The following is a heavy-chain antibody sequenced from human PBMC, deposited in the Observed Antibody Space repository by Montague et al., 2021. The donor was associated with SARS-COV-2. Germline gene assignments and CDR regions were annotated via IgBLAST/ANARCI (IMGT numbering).Heavy chain of an antibody. CDR1: GFRFDDYA. J-gene: IGHJ4*02. V-gene: IGHV3-9*01. CDR2: ISWNSGSK. Sequence: SLRLSCAASGFRFDDYAMHWVRQVPGKGLEWVSGISWNSGSKAXXXSXXXRFTISRDNAKNSLYLQMNSLRAEDTALYHCAKDKGYHFDSSGQNDNWGQGTLVTVSS. D-gene: IGHD3-22*01. CDR3: AKDKGYHFDSSGQNDN.